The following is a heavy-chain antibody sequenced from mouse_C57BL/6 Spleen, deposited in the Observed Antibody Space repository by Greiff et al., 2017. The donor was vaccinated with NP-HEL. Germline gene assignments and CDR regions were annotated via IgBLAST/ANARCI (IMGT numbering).Heavy chain of an antibody. CDR3: ARGGITTVVAPFDY. V-gene: IGHV1-22*01. D-gene: IGHD1-1*01. CDR1: GYTFTDYN. J-gene: IGHJ2*01. CDR2: INPNNGGT. Sequence: EVQLVESGPELVKPGASVKMSCKASGYTFTDYNMHWVKQSHGKSLEWIGYINPNNGGTSYNQKFKGKATLTVNKSSSTAYMELRSLTSEDSAVYYCARGGITTVVAPFDYWGQGTTLTVSS.